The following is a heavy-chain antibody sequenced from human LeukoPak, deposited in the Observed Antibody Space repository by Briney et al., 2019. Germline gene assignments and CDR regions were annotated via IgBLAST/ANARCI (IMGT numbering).Heavy chain of an antibody. J-gene: IGHJ2*01. CDR1: GGSVSKYY. Sequence: SETLSLTCTVSGGSVSKYYWSWIRQHPGKGLEWIGYIYYSGSTYYNPSLKSRVTISVDTSKNQFSLKLSSVTAADTAVYYCARGTAGWYFDLWGRGTLVTASS. CDR2: IYYSGST. CDR3: ARGTAGWYFDL. V-gene: IGHV4-31*03.